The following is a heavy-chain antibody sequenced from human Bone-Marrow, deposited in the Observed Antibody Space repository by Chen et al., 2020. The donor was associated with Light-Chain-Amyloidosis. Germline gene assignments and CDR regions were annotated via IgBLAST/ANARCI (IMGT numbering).Heavy chain of an antibody. J-gene: IGHJ4*01. CDR2: TYISRNT. D-gene: IGHD5-12*01. V-gene: IGHV4-61*02. CDR1: GGSIRSDNYY. CDR3: ARSYSGYFDY. Sequence: QVQLQESGPGLVKPSQTLSLTCTVSGGSIRSDNYYWSWIRQPAGKGLEWIGHTYISRNTNYNPSLKRRVTISLATSKNQFSLNLTSVTAADTAVYYCARSYSGYFDYWGHGTPVPVS.